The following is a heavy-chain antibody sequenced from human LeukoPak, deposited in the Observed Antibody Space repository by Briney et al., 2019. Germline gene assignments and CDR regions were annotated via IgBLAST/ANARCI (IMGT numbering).Heavy chain of an antibody. CDR1: GYGFGGFY. CDR2: INPNSGDT. D-gene: IGHD3-22*01. Sequence: ASVKVSCKASGYGFGGFYIHWMRQASGQGFEWMGWINPNSGDTNYAQKFQGRVTMTRDTAITTAYLELSSLRSEDTAVYYCAQGPSGYYYYWGQGTLVTVSS. J-gene: IGHJ4*02. CDR3: AQGPSGYYYY. V-gene: IGHV1-2*02.